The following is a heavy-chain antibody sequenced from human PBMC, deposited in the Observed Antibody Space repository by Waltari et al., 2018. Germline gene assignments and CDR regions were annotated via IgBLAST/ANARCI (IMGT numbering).Heavy chain of an antibody. Sequence: QVPLQASGPGLVKPSETLSLRCPVSGGSIRSSYWRWPRQPAGKGLEWIGRIYTSGSTNYNPSLKSRVTIAVDTSKNQFSLKLSSVTAADTAVYYGARDSHSRGWFDPWGQGTLVTVSS. CDR3: ARDSHSRGWFDP. CDR1: GGSIRSSY. CDR2: IYTSGST. D-gene: IGHD2-15*01. J-gene: IGHJ5*02. V-gene: IGHV4-4*07.